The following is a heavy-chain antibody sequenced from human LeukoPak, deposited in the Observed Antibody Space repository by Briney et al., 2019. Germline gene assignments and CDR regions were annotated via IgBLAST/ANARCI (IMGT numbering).Heavy chain of an antibody. V-gene: IGHV5-51*01. CDR2: IYPGDSDT. Sequence: GESLKISCKGSGYTFTSYWIGWVRQMPGKGLEWMGIIYPGDSDTTYSPSFQGQVTISADKSISTAYLQWSSLKASDTAMYYCARQRGYYGSGSLDYWGREPWSPSPQ. J-gene: IGHJ4*02. CDR3: ARQRGYYGSGSLDY. CDR1: GYTFTSYW. D-gene: IGHD3-10*01.